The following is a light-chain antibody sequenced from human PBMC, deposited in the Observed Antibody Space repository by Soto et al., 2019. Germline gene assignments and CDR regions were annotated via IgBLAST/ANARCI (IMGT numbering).Light chain of an antibody. V-gene: IGKV3-11*01. Sequence: EIVLTQSPATLSLSPGERATLSCRASQSVSSYLAWYQQKPGQAPRLLIYDASNRATGIPARFSGSGSGTDFTLTSSSLEPEDFAVYYCQQHSSWPSFGGGTKVDIK. CDR1: QSVSSY. CDR3: QQHSSWPS. J-gene: IGKJ4*01. CDR2: DAS.